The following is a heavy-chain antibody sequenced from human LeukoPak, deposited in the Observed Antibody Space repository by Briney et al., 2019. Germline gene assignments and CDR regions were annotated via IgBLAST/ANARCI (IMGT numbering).Heavy chain of an antibody. CDR2: IYYSGST. Sequence: SETQSLPCTVSGGSISSGGYYWSWLRQHQGTGLGWIGYIYYSGSTYYNPSLKSQVTISVDTSKNQFSLKLSSVTAADTAVYYCARVVEDYCSGGSCYLLDYWGQGTLVTVSS. V-gene: IGHV4-31*01. CDR3: ARVVEDYCSGGSCYLLDY. J-gene: IGHJ4*02. D-gene: IGHD2-15*01. CDR1: GGSISSGGYY.